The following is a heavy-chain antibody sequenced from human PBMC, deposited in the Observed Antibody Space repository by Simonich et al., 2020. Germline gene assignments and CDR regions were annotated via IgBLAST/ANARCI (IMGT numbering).Heavy chain of an antibody. CDR3: ARGLIGGSYYY. J-gene: IGHJ4*02. V-gene: IGHV4-34*01. D-gene: IGHD1-26*01. CDR1: GGSFSGYY. CDR2: INHRGST. Sequence: QVQLQQWGAGLLKPSETLSLTCAVYGGSFSGYYGSWIRQPPGKGLEWIGEINHRGSTNYNPSLKSRDTISVDTSKNQFSLKLSSVTAADTAVYYCARGLIGGSYYYGGQGTLVTVSS.